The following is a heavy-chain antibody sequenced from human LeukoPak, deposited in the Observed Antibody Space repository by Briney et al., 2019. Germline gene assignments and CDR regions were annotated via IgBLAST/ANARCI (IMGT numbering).Heavy chain of an antibody. D-gene: IGHD3-9*01. Sequence: GGSLRLSCAASGFTFSNYGMHWVRQAPGKGLEWVAVIWYDGGNKYYADSVKGRFTISRDNSKNTLYLQMNSLRAEDTAVYYCAKNQIFDISSPIDYWGQGTLVTVSS. CDR3: AKNQIFDISSPIDY. V-gene: IGHV3-30*02. CDR2: IWYDGGNK. CDR1: GFTFSNYG. J-gene: IGHJ4*02.